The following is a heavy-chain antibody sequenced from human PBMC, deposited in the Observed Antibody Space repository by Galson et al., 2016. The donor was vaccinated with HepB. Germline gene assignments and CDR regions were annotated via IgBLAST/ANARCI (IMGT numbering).Heavy chain of an antibody. Sequence: SCAASGFTFSIYGMHWVRQAPGKGLEWVTAISNAGTSQEYADSVKGRFIISRDNSKSTLFMQMNSLRPEDTAVYYCARDPLGLGNSYGMDVWGQGTTVIVSS. V-gene: IGHV3-30-3*01. CDR2: ISNAGTSQ. D-gene: IGHD3-10*01. CDR1: GFTFSIYG. J-gene: IGHJ6*02. CDR3: ARDPLGLGNSYGMDV.